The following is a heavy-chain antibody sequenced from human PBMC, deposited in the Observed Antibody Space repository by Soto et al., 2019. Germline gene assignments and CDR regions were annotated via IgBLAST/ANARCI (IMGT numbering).Heavy chain of an antibody. V-gene: IGHV1-18*04. CDR3: ARELAGIAAAGPHYYDYGMDV. J-gene: IGHJ6*02. Sequence: ASVKVSCKASGYTCTSYGISWVRQAPGQGLEWMGWISAYNGNTNYAQKLQGRVTMTTDTSTSTAYMELRSLRSDDTAVYYCARELAGIAAAGPHYYDYGMDVWGQGTTVTVS. D-gene: IGHD6-13*01. CDR1: GYTCTSYG. CDR2: ISAYNGNT.